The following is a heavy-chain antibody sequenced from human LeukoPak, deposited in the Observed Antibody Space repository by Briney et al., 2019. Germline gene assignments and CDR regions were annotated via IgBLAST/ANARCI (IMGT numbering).Heavy chain of an antibody. CDR2: IYYSGSS. CDR3: AGRPMYYYDSSGYFY. J-gene: IGHJ4*02. D-gene: IGHD3-22*01. V-gene: IGHV4-31*03. CDR1: GGSINNGGYY. Sequence: SETLSLTCTVSGGSINNGGYYWSWIPQHPGKGLEWIGYIYYSGSSYYNPSLRSRVTISVDTSKNHFSLKLSSVTAADTAVYYCAGRPMYYYDSSGYFYWGRGTLDTVSS.